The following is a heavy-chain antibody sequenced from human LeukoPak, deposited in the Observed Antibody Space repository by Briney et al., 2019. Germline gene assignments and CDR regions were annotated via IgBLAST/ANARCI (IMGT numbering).Heavy chain of an antibody. CDR1: GGSVSSSLYY. CDR3: ARGKPYYDFWSGYYPQFDY. Sequence: SETLSLTCTVSGGSVSSSLYYWGWIRQPPGKGLEWIGSMSYSGSTYYNPSLKSRVTISVDTSKNQFSLKLSSVTAADTAVYYCARGKPYYDFWSGYYPQFDYWGQGTLVTVSS. D-gene: IGHD3-3*01. CDR2: MSYSGST. J-gene: IGHJ4*02. V-gene: IGHV4-39*01.